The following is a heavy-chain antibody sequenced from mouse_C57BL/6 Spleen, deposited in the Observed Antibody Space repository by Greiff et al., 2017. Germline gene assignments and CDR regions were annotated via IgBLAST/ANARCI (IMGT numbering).Heavy chain of an antibody. Sequence: EVQLQQSGPELVKPGASVKISCKASGYTFTDYYMNWVKQSHGKSLEWIGDIIPNNGGTSYNQKFKGKATLTVDKSSSTAYMELRSLTSEDSAVYYCARRLYDYDEAWFAYWGQGTLVTVSA. CDR3: ARRLYDYDEAWFAY. CDR1: GYTFTDYY. J-gene: IGHJ3*01. D-gene: IGHD2-4*01. CDR2: IIPNNGGT. V-gene: IGHV1-26*01.